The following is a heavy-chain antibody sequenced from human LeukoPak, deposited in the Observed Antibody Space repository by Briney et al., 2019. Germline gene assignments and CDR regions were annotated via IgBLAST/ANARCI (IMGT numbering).Heavy chain of an antibody. Sequence: PGGSLRLSCAASGFTFSSYSMNWVRQAPGKGLEWVSSISSSSSYIYYADSVKGRFTISRDNAKNSLYLQMNSLRAEDTAVYYCARDDIVVVVAATLNYYYYYMDVWGKGTTVTISS. CDR3: ARDDIVVVVAATLNYYYYYMDV. CDR1: GFTFSSYS. D-gene: IGHD2-15*01. J-gene: IGHJ6*03. V-gene: IGHV3-21*01. CDR2: ISSSSSYI.